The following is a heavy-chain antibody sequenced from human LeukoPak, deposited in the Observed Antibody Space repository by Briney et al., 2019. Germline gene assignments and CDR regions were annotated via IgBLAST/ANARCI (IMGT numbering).Heavy chain of an antibody. Sequence: SETLSLTCTVSGGSISSSSYYWGWIRQPPGKGLEWIGSIHYSGSTNYNPSLKSRVTISVDTSKNQFSLKLSSVTAADTAVYYCAGGYCSGGSCYSYYYYNYMDVWGKGTTVTVSS. CDR1: GGSISSSSYY. CDR2: IHYSGST. J-gene: IGHJ6*03. CDR3: AGGYCSGGSCYSYYYYNYMDV. V-gene: IGHV4-39*07. D-gene: IGHD2-15*01.